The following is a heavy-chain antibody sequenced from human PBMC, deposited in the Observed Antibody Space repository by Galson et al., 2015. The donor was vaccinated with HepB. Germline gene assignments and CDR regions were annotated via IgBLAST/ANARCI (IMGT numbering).Heavy chain of an antibody. CDR1: GFTFSSYS. J-gene: IGHJ6*02. CDR2: ISSSSSYV. CDR3: ARWHSSSPHGYYYGMDV. D-gene: IGHD6-6*01. Sequence: SLRLSCAASGFTFSSYSMNWVRQAPGKGLEWVSSISSSSSYVYYADSVKGRFTISRDNAKNSLYLQMNSLRAEDTAVYYCARWHSSSPHGYYYGMDVWGQGTTVTVSS. V-gene: IGHV3-21*01.